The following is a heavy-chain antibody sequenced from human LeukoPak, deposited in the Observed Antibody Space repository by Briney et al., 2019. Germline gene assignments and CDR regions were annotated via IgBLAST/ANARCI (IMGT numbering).Heavy chain of an antibody. CDR1: GGSFSGYY. D-gene: IGHD2-21*01. V-gene: IGHV3-7*01. J-gene: IGHJ3*02. Sequence: PSETLSLTCAVYGGSFSGYYWSWVRQAPGKGLEWVANIKQDGSEKYYVDSVKGRFTISRDNAKNSLYLQMNSLRAEDTAVYYCARVLRWAFDIWGQGTMVTVSS. CDR3: ARVLRWAFDI. CDR2: IKQDGSEK.